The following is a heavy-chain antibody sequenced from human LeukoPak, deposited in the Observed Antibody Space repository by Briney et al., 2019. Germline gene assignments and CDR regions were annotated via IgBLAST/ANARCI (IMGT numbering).Heavy chain of an antibody. CDR2: INHSGST. Sequence: SETLSLTCAVYGGSFSGYYWSWIRQPPGKGLEWIGEINHSGSTNYNPSLKSRVTISVDTSKNQFSLRLSSVTAADTAVYYCARHVMGYDTSGYYSDYWGQGTLVTVSS. CDR3: ARHVMGYDTSGYYSDY. V-gene: IGHV4-34*01. CDR1: GGSFSGYY. J-gene: IGHJ4*02. D-gene: IGHD3-22*01.